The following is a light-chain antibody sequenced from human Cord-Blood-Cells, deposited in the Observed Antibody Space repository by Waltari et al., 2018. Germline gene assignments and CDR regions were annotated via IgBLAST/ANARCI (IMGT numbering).Light chain of an antibody. Sequence: DIQMTTSPSPLSASVGDRVTITCRASQSISSYLNWYQQKPGKAPKLLIYTASSLQSGVPSRFSGSGSGTDFTLTISSLQAEDFAIYYCQQSYSTPPTFGQGTKVEIK. CDR2: TAS. CDR1: QSISSY. J-gene: IGKJ1*01. CDR3: QQSYSTPPT. V-gene: IGKV1-39*01.